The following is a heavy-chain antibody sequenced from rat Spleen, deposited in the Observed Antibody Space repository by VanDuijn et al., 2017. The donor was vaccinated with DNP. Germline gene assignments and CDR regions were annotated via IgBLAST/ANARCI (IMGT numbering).Heavy chain of an antibody. CDR2: MWSGGTT. V-gene: IGHV2-1*01. CDR3: ALFNY. CDR1: GFSLTSNS. Sequence: QVQLKESGPGLVQPSQTLSLTCTVSGFSLTSNSVHWVRLPPGKGLEWIGTMWSGGTTDYNSGLRSRLSISRDTSKSQVRLKMNSRQTEDTAMYFCALFNYWGQGVMVTVSS. D-gene: IGHD1-3*01. J-gene: IGHJ2*01.